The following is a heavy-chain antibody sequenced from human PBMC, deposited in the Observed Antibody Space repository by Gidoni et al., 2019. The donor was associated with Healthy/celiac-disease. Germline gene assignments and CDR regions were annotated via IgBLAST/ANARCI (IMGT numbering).Heavy chain of an antibody. CDR1: GFTFDDYA. Sequence: EVQLVESGGGLVQPGRSLRLSCADSGFTFDDYAMHWVRQAPGKGLEWVSGISWNSGSIGYADSVKGRFTISRDNAKNSLYRQMNSLRAEDTALYYCAKDMSYDSSGYFDYWGQGTLVTVSS. V-gene: IGHV3-9*01. CDR3: AKDMSYDSSGYFDY. D-gene: IGHD3-22*01. J-gene: IGHJ4*02. CDR2: ISWNSGSI.